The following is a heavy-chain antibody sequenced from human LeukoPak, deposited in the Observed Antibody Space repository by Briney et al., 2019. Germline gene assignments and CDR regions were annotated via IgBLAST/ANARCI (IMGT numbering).Heavy chain of an antibody. V-gene: IGHV1-8*01. CDR3: ARGLNRDIVVVPAANALFYYYYGMDV. CDR2: MNPNSGNT. D-gene: IGHD2-2*01. CDR1: GYTFTSYD. J-gene: IGHJ6*02. Sequence: GASVKVSCKASGYTFTSYDINWVRQATGQGLEWMGWMNPNSGNTGYAQKFQGRVTMNRNTSISTAYMELSSLRSEDTAVYYCARGLNRDIVVVPAANALFYYYYGMDVWGQGTTVTVSS.